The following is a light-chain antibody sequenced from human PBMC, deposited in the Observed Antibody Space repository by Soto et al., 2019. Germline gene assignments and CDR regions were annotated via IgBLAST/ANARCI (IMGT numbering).Light chain of an antibody. CDR1: QSILYSSNNNHY. CDR2: WAS. V-gene: IGKV4-1*01. Sequence: DIVMTQSPDSLAVSLGERATINCQSSQSILYSSNNNHYLDWYQQKAGQPPKLLIYWASTRESGVPDRFSGSGSGTDFTLTISSLQAEDVAVYYCQQYYSTPYTFGQGTKLEIK. CDR3: QQYYSTPYT. J-gene: IGKJ2*01.